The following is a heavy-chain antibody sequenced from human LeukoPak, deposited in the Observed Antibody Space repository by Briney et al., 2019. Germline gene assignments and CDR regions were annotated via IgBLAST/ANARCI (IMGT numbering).Heavy chain of an antibody. CDR2: IKSKTDGGGK. CDR3: TAEGVVIPAAIGDY. J-gene: IGHJ4*02. D-gene: IGHD2-2*01. CDR1: VFTLHKEL. Sequence: GGSVRLSCAASVFTLHKELMRGVRQAPARGREWVGRIKSKTDGGGKDYAAPVKGRFTISRDDSKNTLYLQMNSLKTEDTAVYYCTAEGVVIPAAIGDYWGQGTLVTVSS. V-gene: IGHV3-15*01.